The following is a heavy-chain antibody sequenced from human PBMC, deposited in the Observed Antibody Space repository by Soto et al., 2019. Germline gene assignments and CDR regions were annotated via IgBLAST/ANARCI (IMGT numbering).Heavy chain of an antibody. Sequence: EVQLVESGGGLVQPGGSLRLSCAASGFSFSDYWMHWVRQAPGKGLVWVSRIKSDGSSISYADSVKGRFTISRDNAKSTLYLQMNSLSAEDTAVYYCARDLTFGSGSYPLYWGQGTLVTVSS. D-gene: IGHD3-10*01. CDR2: IKSDGSSI. CDR1: GFSFSDYW. CDR3: ARDLTFGSGSYPLY. J-gene: IGHJ4*02. V-gene: IGHV3-74*01.